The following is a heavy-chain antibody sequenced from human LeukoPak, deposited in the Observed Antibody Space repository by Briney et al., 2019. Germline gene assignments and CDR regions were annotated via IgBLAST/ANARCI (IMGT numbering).Heavy chain of an antibody. Sequence: PSETLSLTCAVYGGSFSGYYWSWIRQPPGKGLEWIGEINHSGSTNYNPSLKSRVTISVDTSKNQFSLKLSSVTAADTAVYYCARRRGRRIAAAGTTIDIWGQGTMVTVSS. V-gene: IGHV4-34*01. D-gene: IGHD6-13*01. J-gene: IGHJ3*02. CDR2: INHSGST. CDR1: GGSFSGYY. CDR3: ARRRGRRIAAAGTTIDI.